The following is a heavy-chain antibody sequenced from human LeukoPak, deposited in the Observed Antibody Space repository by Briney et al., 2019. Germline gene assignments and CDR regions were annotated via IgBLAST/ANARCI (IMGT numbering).Heavy chain of an antibody. J-gene: IGHJ4*02. CDR2: IYYRGNT. D-gene: IGHD3-22*01. Sequence: PSETLSLTCTVSGGSISSGGYYWTWIRQPPGKGLEWIGYIYYRGNTKYNPSLKSRVSISVDTSKNQFSLNLSSVTAADTAVYYCARLEDYYDGSGYYYHWGQGTLVTVSS. CDR1: GGSISSGGYY. CDR3: ARLEDYYDGSGYYYH. V-gene: IGHV4-61*08.